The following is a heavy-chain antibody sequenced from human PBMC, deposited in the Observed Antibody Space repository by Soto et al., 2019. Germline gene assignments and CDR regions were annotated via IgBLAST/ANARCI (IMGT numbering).Heavy chain of an antibody. CDR2: IKHSGFT. V-gene: IGHV4-34*01. Sequence: QLQLHQSGAGLLKPSETLSLTCDVSGGSFTGYYWSWIRQPPGKGLEWIGEIKHSGFTNYNPSLTGRVTISLDPSKSQFSLQLKSLTAADPAFYFCARGHGRFAHWGQGTLVTVSS. CDR3: ARGHGRFAH. J-gene: IGHJ4*02. CDR1: GGSFTGYY.